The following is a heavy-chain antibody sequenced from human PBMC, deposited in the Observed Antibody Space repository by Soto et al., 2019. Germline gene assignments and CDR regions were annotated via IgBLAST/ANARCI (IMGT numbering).Heavy chain of an antibody. Sequence: SETRSLTCTVSGGSISSSAYYWRWIPQPPGKGLEWIGYIYYSGSTYYNPSLKSRVTISVDTSKHQFAVKLISVTAADTAVHYCARVGAAAGYYFDYWGQGTLVTVSS. V-gene: IGHV4-30-4*01. J-gene: IGHJ4*02. D-gene: IGHD6-13*01. CDR1: GGSISSSAYY. CDR2: IYYSGST. CDR3: ARVGAAAGYYFDY.